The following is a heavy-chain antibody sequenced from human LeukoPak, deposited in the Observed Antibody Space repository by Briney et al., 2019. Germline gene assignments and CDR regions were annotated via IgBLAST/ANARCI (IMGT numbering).Heavy chain of an antibody. CDR1: GFTFRSYD. CDR3: ARDRAAALN. Sequence: PGGSLRLSCAASGFTFRSYDMNWVRQTPGRGLEWVSFISSSGKTIYHADSVKGRFTISRDNSKNTLYLQMNSLRAEDTAVYYCARDRAAALNWGQGTLVTLSS. V-gene: IGHV3-48*01. D-gene: IGHD6-13*01. J-gene: IGHJ4*02. CDR2: ISSSGKTI.